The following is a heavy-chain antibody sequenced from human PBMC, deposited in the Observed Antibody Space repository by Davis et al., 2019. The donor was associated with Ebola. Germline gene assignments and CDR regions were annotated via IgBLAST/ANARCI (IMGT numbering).Heavy chain of an antibody. D-gene: IGHD4-17*01. CDR2: IYRDGRT. CDR1: GFTFSSCG. V-gene: IGHV3-66*04. Sequence: GESLKISCAASGFTFSSCGMHWVRQAPGKGLEWVSVIYRDGRTYHADSVKGRFTISRDNSKNMLYLQMNSLRAEDTAVYYCARHASGDFWYFGLWGRGTLVTVSS. J-gene: IGHJ2*01. CDR3: ARHASGDFWYFGL.